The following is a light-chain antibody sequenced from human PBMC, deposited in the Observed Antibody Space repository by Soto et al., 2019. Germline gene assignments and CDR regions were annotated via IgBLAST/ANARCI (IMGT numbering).Light chain of an antibody. J-gene: IGKJ4*01. CDR3: QHRSNWPGT. Sequence: EIVLTQSPATLSLSPGERATLSCRASQSVSSYLAWYQQKPGQAPRLLIYDASNRATGIPARFSGSGSGTEFTLTISSLEPEDFAVYYCQHRSNWPGTFGGGTKVEIK. V-gene: IGKV3-11*01. CDR1: QSVSSY. CDR2: DAS.